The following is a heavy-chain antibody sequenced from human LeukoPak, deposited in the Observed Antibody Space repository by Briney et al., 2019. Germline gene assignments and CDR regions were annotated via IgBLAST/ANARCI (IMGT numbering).Heavy chain of an antibody. J-gene: IGHJ4*02. D-gene: IGHD6-13*01. CDR3: ATLNGDSSSWYEDPHFDY. V-gene: IGHV4-31*01. CDR1: GDSISSGGYY. CDR2: IYYSGST. Sequence: PSETLSLTCTVSGDSISSGGYYWRWIRQHPGKGLEWIVYIYYSGSTYYNPSLKSPVTISVDTSKNQFSLKLSSVTAADTAVYYCATLNGDSSSWYEDPHFDYWGQGTLVTVSS.